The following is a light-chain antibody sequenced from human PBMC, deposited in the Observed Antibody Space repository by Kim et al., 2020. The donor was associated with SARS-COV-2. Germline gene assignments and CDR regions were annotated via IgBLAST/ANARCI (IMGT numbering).Light chain of an antibody. J-gene: IGKJ5*01. V-gene: IGKV3-11*01. CDR3: KHRSNWPLIS. Sequence: EIVLTQSPGTLSLSPGERATLSCRASQSVSTFLGWYQQKPGQSPRLLIYNASNRATGIPARFSGSGSGTDFTLTISSLEPEDFAVYYCKHRSNWPLISFGQGTRLEIK. CDR1: QSVSTF. CDR2: NAS.